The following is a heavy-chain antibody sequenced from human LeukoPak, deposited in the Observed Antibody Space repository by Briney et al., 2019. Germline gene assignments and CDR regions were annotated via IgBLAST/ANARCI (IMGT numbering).Heavy chain of an antibody. CDR3: AKLPGVGYCTNGVCSIDY. J-gene: IGHJ4*02. CDR2: ISYDGSNK. Sequence: GGSLRLSCAASGFTFSSYAMHWVRQAPGKGLEWVAVISYDGSNKYYAASVKGRFTISRDNSKNTLYLPMNSLRAEDTAVYYCAKLPGVGYCTNGVCSIDYWGQGTLVTVSS. CDR1: GFTFSSYA. D-gene: IGHD2-8*01. V-gene: IGHV3-30-3*02.